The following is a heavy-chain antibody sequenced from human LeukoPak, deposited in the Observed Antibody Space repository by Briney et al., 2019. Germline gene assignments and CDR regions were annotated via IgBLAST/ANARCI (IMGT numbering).Heavy chain of an antibody. CDR3: ARPDGSGEYFQH. D-gene: IGHD6-25*01. CDR1: GFTFSSYA. V-gene: IGHV3-30-3*01. J-gene: IGHJ1*01. Sequence: GGSLTLSCAAYGFTFSSYAMHWVRQAPGKGLEWVAVISYDGSNKYYADSVKGRFTISRDNSKNTLYLQMNSLRAEDMAVYYCARPDGSGEYFQHWGQGTLVTVSS. CDR2: ISYDGSNK.